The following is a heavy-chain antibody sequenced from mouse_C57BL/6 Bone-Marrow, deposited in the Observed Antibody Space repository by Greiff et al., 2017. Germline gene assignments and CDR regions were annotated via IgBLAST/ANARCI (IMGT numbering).Heavy chain of an antibody. D-gene: IGHD1-1*01. Sequence: VKLQESGAELVRPGTSVKVSCKASGYAFTNYLIEWVKQRPGQGLEWIGVINPGSGGTNYNEKFKGKATLTADKSSSTAYMQLSSLTSEDSAVYFCARDGYYYGSSPFAYWGQGTLVTVSA. CDR2: INPGSGGT. CDR3: ARDGYYYGSSPFAY. CDR1: GYAFTNYL. V-gene: IGHV1-54*01. J-gene: IGHJ3*01.